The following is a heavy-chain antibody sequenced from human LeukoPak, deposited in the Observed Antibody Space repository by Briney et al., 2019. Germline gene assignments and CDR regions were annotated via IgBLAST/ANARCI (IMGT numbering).Heavy chain of an antibody. J-gene: IGHJ4*02. V-gene: IGHV3-30*03. CDR3: ARGPGIVVVPAAYAVDY. CDR1: GFTFSSYG. D-gene: IGHD2-2*01. CDR2: ISYDGSNK. Sequence: GGSLRLSCAASGFTFSSYGMHWVRQAPGKGLEWVAVISYDGSNKYYADSVKGRFTISRDNSKNTLYLQMNSLRAEDTAVYYCARGPGIVVVPAAYAVDYWGQGTLVTVSS.